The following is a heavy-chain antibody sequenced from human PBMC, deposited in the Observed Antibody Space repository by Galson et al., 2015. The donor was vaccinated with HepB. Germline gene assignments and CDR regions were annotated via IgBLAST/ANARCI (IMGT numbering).Heavy chain of an antibody. CDR3: ARDLGGGYFDY. J-gene: IGHJ4*02. V-gene: IGHV1-18*04. CDR1: GYTFTTYG. Sequence: SVKVSCKASGYTFTTYGISWVRQAPGQGLGWMGWINADNGDTNYAQKLQGRVTMTTDTSTNTAYMEVRSLRSDDTAVYYCARDLGGGYFDYWGQGTLVAVSS. CDR2: INADNGDT. D-gene: IGHD3-22*01.